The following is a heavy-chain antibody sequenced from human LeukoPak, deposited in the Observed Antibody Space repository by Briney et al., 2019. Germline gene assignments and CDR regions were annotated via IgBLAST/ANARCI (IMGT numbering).Heavy chain of an antibody. CDR1: GHSISSGDY. V-gene: IGHV4-38-2*02. D-gene: IGHD6-13*01. Sequence: PSETLSLTCTVSGHSISSGDYWGWIRQPPGKGLEWIGNIFHSGKTYFNPSLESRITISVGTSKNQFSLKLSSVTAADTAVYYCARDLPYSSSWNYGNWFDPWGQGTLVTVSS. J-gene: IGHJ5*02. CDR3: ARDLPYSSSWNYGNWFDP. CDR2: IFHSGKT.